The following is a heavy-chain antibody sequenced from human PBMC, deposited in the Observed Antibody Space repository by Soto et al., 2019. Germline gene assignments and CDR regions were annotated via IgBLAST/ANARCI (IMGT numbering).Heavy chain of an antibody. D-gene: IGHD3-22*01. CDR1: GGTFSSYA. Sequence: SVKVSCKASGGTFSSYAISWVRQAPGQGLEWMGGIIPIFGTANYAQKFQGRVTITADESTSTAYMELSSLRSEDTAVYYCASGYYYDSSGSRFPFSDWGQGTLVTVSS. V-gene: IGHV1-69*13. CDR3: ASGYYYDSSGSRFPFSD. J-gene: IGHJ4*02. CDR2: IIPIFGTA.